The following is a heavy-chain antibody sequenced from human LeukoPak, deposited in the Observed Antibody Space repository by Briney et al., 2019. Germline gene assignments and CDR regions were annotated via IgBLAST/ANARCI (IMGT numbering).Heavy chain of an antibody. D-gene: IGHD3-22*01. CDR3: AGSRTPSYYGSSGYLTTSY. Sequence: GSSVKVSCKASGGTFSSYAISWVRQAPGQGLEWMGGIIPIFGTANYAQKFQGRVTITADESTSTAYMKLSSLRSEDTAVYYCAGSRTPSYYGSSGYLTTSYWGQGTLVTVSS. CDR2: IIPIFGTA. J-gene: IGHJ4*02. V-gene: IGHV1-69*01. CDR1: GGTFSSYA.